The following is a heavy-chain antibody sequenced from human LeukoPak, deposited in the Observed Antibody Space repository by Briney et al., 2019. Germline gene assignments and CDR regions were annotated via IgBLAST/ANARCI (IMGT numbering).Heavy chain of an antibody. D-gene: IGHD6-13*01. CDR3: AKEYSSRGGCFDY. V-gene: IGHV3-30*18. J-gene: IGHJ4*02. CDR1: GFTFSSYG. Sequence: PGGSLRLSCAASGFTFSSYGMHWVRQAPGKGLEWVAVISYDGSNKYYADSVKGRFTISRDNSKNTLYLQMNSLRAEDTAVYYCAKEYSSRGGCFDYWGQGTLVTVSS. CDR2: ISYDGSNK.